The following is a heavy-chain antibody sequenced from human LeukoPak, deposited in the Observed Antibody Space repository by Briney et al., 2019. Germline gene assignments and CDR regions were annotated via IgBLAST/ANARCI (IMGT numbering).Heavy chain of an antibody. Sequence: GGSLRLSCAASGFTFSSYAMSWVRQAPGKGLEWVSSIPASGGSTYYADSVKGRFTISRDNSKNTLYLQMNSLRAEDTAVYYCAKHTSYYYYYMDVWGKGTTVTVSS. CDR3: AKHTSYYYYYMDV. CDR1: GFTFSSYA. D-gene: IGHD3-3*01. CDR2: IPASGGST. V-gene: IGHV3-23*01. J-gene: IGHJ6*03.